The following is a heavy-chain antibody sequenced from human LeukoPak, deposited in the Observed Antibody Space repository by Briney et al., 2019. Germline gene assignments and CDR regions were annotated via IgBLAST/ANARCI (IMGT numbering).Heavy chain of an antibody. V-gene: IGHV3-66*01. CDR1: GLTVSSNH. J-gene: IGHJ4*02. Sequence: GGSLRLSCVAFGLTVSSNHMSWVRQAPGKGLEWVSVIYSGASVYYADSVKGRFSISRDNSKNTVYLQMNSLRAEDAAVYYCAREGGSNYFDFWGQGTLVTVSS. CDR3: AREGGSNYFDF. D-gene: IGHD1-26*01. CDR2: IYSGASV.